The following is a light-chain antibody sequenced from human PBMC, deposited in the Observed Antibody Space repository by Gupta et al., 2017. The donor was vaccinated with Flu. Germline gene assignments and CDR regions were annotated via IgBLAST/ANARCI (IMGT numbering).Light chain of an antibody. V-gene: IGLV3-21*02. Sequence: SYVLTQSPSVSVAAGQTAVINCGGQNIGSKSVHWYQPKPGQAPGVVIYDANARTSGVPDRFSGSNSCNTATLTINRVEVGDEADYYCQVRLSGIEHYVFGTGTKVTVL. CDR1: NIGSKS. J-gene: IGLJ1*01. CDR3: QVRLSGIEHYV. CDR2: DAN.